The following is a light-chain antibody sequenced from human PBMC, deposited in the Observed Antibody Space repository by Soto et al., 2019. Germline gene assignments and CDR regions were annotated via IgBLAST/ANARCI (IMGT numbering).Light chain of an antibody. J-gene: IGKJ1*01. CDR3: QQYNSYSRT. V-gene: IGKV1-5*01. CDR2: DAS. Sequence: DIQMTQSPSSLSASVGDRVTITCRASQSISSYLNWYQQKPGRAPNLLIYDASSLESGVPSRFSGSGSGTEFTLTISSLQPDDFATYYCQQYNSYSRTFGQGTKVDI. CDR1: QSISSY.